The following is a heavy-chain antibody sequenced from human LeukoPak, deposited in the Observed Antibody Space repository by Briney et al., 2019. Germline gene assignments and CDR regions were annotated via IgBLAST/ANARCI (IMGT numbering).Heavy chain of an antibody. CDR2: MNPNSGNT. D-gene: IGHD2-8*01. CDR1: GYTFTSYD. V-gene: IGHV1-8*02. J-gene: IGHJ4*02. CDR3: ARVGYCSRGVCYNYDY. Sequence: ASVKVSCKASGYTFTSYDINWVRQATGQGLEWMGWMNPNSGNTGYAQKFKGRVLMTRDTSISTAYLELSSLKSDDTAVYYCARVGYCSRGVCYNYDYWGQGTQVTVSS.